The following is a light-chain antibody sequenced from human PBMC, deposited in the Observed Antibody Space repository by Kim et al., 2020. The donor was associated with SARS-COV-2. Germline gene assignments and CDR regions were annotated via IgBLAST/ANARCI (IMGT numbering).Light chain of an antibody. V-gene: IGKV4-1*01. CDR1: QTILYSSNNKNY. CDR3: QQYYTTPYT. Sequence: DIVMTQSPDSLAVSLGERATINCKSSQTILYSSNNKNYLAWFQQKPGQPPKLLISWASTRESGVPDRFSGSGSGTDFTLTISRLQAEDVAVYYCQQYYTTPYTFGQGTKLEI. J-gene: IGKJ2*01. CDR2: WAS.